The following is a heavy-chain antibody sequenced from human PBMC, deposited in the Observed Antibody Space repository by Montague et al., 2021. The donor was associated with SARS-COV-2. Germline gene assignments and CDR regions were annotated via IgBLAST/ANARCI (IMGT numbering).Heavy chain of an antibody. V-gene: IGHV4-31*03. CDR3: ARASGKKTIFGVVISYFDY. Sequence: TLSLTCTVSGGSISSGGYYWSWIRQHPWKGLEWIGYIYYSGSTYYXPSLRSRVTISVDTSKNQFSLKLSSVTAADTAVYYCARASGKKTIFGVVISYFDYWGQGTLVTVSS. J-gene: IGHJ4*02. D-gene: IGHD3-3*01. CDR2: IYYSGST. CDR1: GGSISSGGYY.